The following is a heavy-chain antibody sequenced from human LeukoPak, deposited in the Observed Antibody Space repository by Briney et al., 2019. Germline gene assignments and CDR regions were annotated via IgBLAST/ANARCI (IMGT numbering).Heavy chain of an antibody. D-gene: IGHD2-15*01. CDR1: GGSISSSSYY. V-gene: IGHV4-39*07. CDR3: ARGEAVYYYYYMDV. CDR2: IYYSGST. J-gene: IGHJ6*03. Sequence: SETLSLTCTVSGGSISSSSYYWGWIRQPPGKGLEWIGSIYYSGSTYYNPSLKSRVTISVDTSKNQFSLKLSSVTAADTAVYYCARGEAVYYYYYMDVWGKGTTVTVSS.